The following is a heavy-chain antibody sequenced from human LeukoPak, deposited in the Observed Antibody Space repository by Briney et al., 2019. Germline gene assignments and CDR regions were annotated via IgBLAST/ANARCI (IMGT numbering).Heavy chain of an antibody. CDR3: ASLPRLQRIFDY. J-gene: IGHJ4*02. D-gene: IGHD4-11*01. CDR2: IYHSGST. Sequence: SETLSLTCTVSGGSISSYYWSWIRQPPGEGLEWIGYIYHSGSTYYNPSLKSRVTISVDRSKNQFSLKLSSVTAADTAVYYCASLPRLQRIFDYWGQGTLVTVSS. CDR1: GGSISSYY. V-gene: IGHV4-59*12.